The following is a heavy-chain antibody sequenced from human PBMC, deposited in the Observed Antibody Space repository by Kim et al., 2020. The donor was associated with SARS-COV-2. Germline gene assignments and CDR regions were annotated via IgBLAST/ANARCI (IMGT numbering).Heavy chain of an antibody. V-gene: IGHV3-15*01. J-gene: IGHJ4*02. CDR1: GFTFSNTW. Sequence: GGSLRLSCAASGFTFSNTWMTWVRQAPGKGLEWVGRIKNKAQGATTDYAAPVKGRFTISRDDSENTRYLQMNSLKIEDTAVYYCTTDATPTLSNYFDYWGQGTLVTVSS. CDR2: IKNKAQGATT. CDR3: TTDATPTLSNYFDY. D-gene: IGHD2-15*01.